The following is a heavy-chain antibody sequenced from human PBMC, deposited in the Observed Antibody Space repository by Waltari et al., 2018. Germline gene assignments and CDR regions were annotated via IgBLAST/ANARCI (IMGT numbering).Heavy chain of an antibody. CDR2: IYASGST. D-gene: IGHD3-10*01. Sequence: QVQLQESGPGLVKPSQTLSLTCNVSRDFIERGSYYWSWVRQPAGRGLEWIGRIYASGSTNYNPSLKSRVTLSVDTSKNQVSLRLTSVTAADSAVYFCARTLEKTYGGWYFDSWGQGTRVTVSS. J-gene: IGHJ4*02. V-gene: IGHV4-61*02. CDR3: ARTLEKTYGGWYFDS. CDR1: RDFIERGSYY.